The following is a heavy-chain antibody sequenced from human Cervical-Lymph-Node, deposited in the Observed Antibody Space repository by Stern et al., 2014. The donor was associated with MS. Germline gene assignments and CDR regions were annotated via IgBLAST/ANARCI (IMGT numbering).Heavy chain of an antibody. CDR1: GYSFTGSD. CDR3: ATVGTSDY. CDR2: INPNSGGT. V-gene: IGHV1-2*06. Sequence: VQLVESGAEVQKPGASVKVSCKASGYSFTGSDMHWVRQAPGQGLEWMGRINPNSGGTNYEQKFEGRVTMTRDTSINTAYMELSSLRSDDTAVYYCATVGTSDYWGQGTLVTVSS. J-gene: IGHJ4*02.